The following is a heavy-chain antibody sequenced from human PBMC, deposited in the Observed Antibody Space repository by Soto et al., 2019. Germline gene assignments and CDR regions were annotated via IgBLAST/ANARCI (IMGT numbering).Heavy chain of an antibody. CDR1: GFTFSSYG. CDR3: AKDAYGDAGAADY. CDR2: ISYDGSNK. J-gene: IGHJ4*02. D-gene: IGHD4-17*01. Sequence: QVQLVESGGGVVQPGRSLRLSCAASGFTFSSYGMHWVRQAPGKGLEWVAVISYDGSNKYYADSVKGRFTISRDNSKNTLYLQMNSLRAEDPAVYYCAKDAYGDAGAADYWGQGTLVTVSS. V-gene: IGHV3-30*18.